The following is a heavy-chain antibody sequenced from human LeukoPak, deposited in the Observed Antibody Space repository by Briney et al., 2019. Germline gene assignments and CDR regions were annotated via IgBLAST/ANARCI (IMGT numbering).Heavy chain of an antibody. J-gene: IGHJ6*02. CDR2: FYIDGTT. CDR3: ARGNSSRGYSYGPSTYGMDV. V-gene: IGHV4-4*07. Sequence: PSETLSLTCTVSGVSTAQFWSWIRQPAGKGPEWIGRFYIDGTTRVNPSLQSRVTLSLDTSTNQFSLNLKSVTAADTAMYYCARGNSSRGYSYGPSTYGMDVWGQGTTVTVSS. CDR1: GVSTAQF. D-gene: IGHD5-18*01.